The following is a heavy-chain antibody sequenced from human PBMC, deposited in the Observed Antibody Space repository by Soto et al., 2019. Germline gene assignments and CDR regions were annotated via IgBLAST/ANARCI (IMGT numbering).Heavy chain of an antibody. J-gene: IGHJ4*02. V-gene: IGHV4-39*01. D-gene: IGHD1-7*01. Sequence: QLQLRESGPGLVKPSETLSLTCTVSVGSISSSSDYWGWIRQPPGKGLECLAHIYYSGSTDYNPSLKSRITISMDTSKNQVSLKLTSVTAADTAVYYCARHPIVGTTLYFDYWGRGTLVTVSS. CDR3: ARHPIVGTTLYFDY. CDR2: IYYSGST. CDR1: VGSISSSSDY.